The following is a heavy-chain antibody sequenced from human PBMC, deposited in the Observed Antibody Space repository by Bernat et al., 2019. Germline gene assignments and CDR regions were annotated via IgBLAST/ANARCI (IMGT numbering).Heavy chain of an antibody. J-gene: IGHJ6*03. CDR3: ARDLSSSSTIMDV. Sequence: QVNLVQAGAEVKKPGASVKVSCKASGYTFTTYAIHWVRQAPGQRLEWMGWIYADTGDTTYSQKFQGRVTITRDTSTSTAYMELRSLRSDDTAVYYCARDLSSSSTIMDVWGKGTTVTVSS. CDR2: IYADTGDT. V-gene: IGHV1-3*01. D-gene: IGHD6-6*01. CDR1: GYTFTTYA.